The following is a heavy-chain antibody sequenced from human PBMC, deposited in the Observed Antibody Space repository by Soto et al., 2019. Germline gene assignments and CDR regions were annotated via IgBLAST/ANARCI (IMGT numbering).Heavy chain of an antibody. D-gene: IGHD3-22*01. V-gene: IGHV3-23*01. CDR1: GFTFSSYA. J-gene: IGHJ5*02. CDR2: ISGSGSTI. Sequence: GGSLRLSCAASGFTFSSYAMNWVRQAPGKGLEWVSTISGSGSTIYYADSVKGRFSISRDNSKNTLYLQMNSLRAEDTAVYYCAAQVVVTPPPHWFDPWGQGTQVTVSS. CDR3: AAQVVVTPPPHWFDP.